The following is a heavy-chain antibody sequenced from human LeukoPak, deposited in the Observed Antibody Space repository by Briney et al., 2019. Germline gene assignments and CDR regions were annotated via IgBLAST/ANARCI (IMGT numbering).Heavy chain of an antibody. J-gene: IGHJ4*02. CDR1: GGSISSSSYY. CDR3: ATRGGPHTIFGVAAYDY. V-gene: IGHV4-39*07. Sequence: PSETLSLTCTVSGGSISSSSYYWGWIRQPPGKGLEWIGSIYYSGSTYYNPSLKSRVTISVDTSKNQFSLKLSSVTAADTAVYYCATRGGPHTIFGVAAYDYWGQGTLVTVSS. D-gene: IGHD3-3*01. CDR2: IYYSGST.